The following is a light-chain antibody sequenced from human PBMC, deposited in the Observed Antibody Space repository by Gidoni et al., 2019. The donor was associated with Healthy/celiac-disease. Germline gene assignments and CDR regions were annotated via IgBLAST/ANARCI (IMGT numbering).Light chain of an antibody. Sequence: ETVFTQSPGTLSLSPGERATLSCRASQTVSSNYLTWYQQKPGQAPRLLIYGASNRAAGIPDRFSGSGSGTDFTLTISRLEPEDSAVYYCQQYGGSPPYTFGQGTKLEIK. J-gene: IGKJ2*01. CDR3: QQYGGSPPYT. CDR1: QTVSSNY. V-gene: IGKV3-20*01. CDR2: GAS.